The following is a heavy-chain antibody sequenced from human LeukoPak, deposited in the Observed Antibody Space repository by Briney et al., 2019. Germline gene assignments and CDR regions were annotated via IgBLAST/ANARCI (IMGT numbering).Heavy chain of an antibody. CDR2: ISSDGSSR. D-gene: IGHD1-26*01. Sequence: GGSLRLSCAASGFPFNSHWMHWVRQAPGKGLVWVSRISSDGSSRSCAHSVKGRFTISRDNAKNTLYLEMNSLRDEDTAIYYCVYSGNYRFDYWGQGTLVTVSS. J-gene: IGHJ4*02. CDR3: VYSGNYRFDY. CDR1: GFPFNSHW. V-gene: IGHV3-74*01.